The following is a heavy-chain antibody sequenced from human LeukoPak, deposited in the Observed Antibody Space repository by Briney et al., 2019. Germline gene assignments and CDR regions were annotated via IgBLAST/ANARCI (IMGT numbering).Heavy chain of an antibody. Sequence: GGSLRLSCAASGFTFSSYGMHWVRQAPGKGLEWVAVISYDGSNKYYADSVKGRFTISRDNSKNTLHVQMNSLRAEDTAVYFCAGTPVAGSRIFWRFLEYWGQGALVTVSS. D-gene: IGHD3-9*01. CDR2: ISYDGSNK. CDR3: AGTPVAGSRIFWRFLEY. J-gene: IGHJ4*02. CDR1: GFTFSSYG. V-gene: IGHV3-30*03.